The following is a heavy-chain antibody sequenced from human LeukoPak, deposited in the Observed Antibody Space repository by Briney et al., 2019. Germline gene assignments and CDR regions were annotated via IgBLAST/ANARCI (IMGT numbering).Heavy chain of an antibody. J-gene: IGHJ6*03. Sequence: SETLSLTCSVSGYSISSGSYWGWIRQPPGKGLEWIGSIHHSGSTYYNPSLKSRVTISVDTSKNQFSLKLSSVTAADTAVYYCARRRPHYYGDHTPSGYYYYMDVWGKGTTVTISS. V-gene: IGHV4-38-2*02. CDR1: GYSISSGSY. CDR3: ARRRPHYYGDHTPSGYYYYMDV. CDR2: IHHSGST. D-gene: IGHD4-17*01.